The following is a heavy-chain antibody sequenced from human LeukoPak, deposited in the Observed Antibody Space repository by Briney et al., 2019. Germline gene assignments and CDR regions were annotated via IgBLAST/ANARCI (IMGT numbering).Heavy chain of an antibody. CDR2: ISSSGRNI. Sequence: PGGSLRLSCAASGFTFSSYDMNWVRQAPGKGLELISHISSSGRNIYYADSVKGRFTISRDNAKNSLYLQLNSLRADDTAVYYCARGDSSGWSYFDYWGQGTLVTVSS. V-gene: IGHV3-48*03. CDR1: GFTFSSYD. D-gene: IGHD6-19*01. CDR3: ARGDSSGWSYFDY. J-gene: IGHJ4*02.